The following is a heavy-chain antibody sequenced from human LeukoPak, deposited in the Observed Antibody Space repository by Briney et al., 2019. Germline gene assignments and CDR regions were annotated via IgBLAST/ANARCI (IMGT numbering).Heavy chain of an antibody. CDR2: INPNSGGT. Sequence: ASVKVSCKASGYTFTGYYMHWVRQAPGQGLEWRGWINPNSGGTNYAQKFQGRVTMTRDTSISTAYMELSRLRSDDTAVYYCATIGYYYDSSGYAPQDYWGQGTLVTVSS. D-gene: IGHD3-22*01. CDR3: ATIGYYYDSSGYAPQDY. CDR1: GYTFTGYY. V-gene: IGHV1-2*02. J-gene: IGHJ4*02.